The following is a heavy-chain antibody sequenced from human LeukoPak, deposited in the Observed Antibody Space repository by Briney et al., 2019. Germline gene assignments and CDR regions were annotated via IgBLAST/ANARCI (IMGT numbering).Heavy chain of an antibody. CDR3: ARVTGYIGYYYYYMDV. CDR1: GGTFSSYA. D-gene: IGHD5-24*01. CDR2: IIPIFGTA. Sequence: ASVKVSCKASGGTFSSYAISWVRQAPGQGLEWMGGIIPIFGTANYAQKFQGRVTITADESTSTAYMELSSLRSEDTAVYYCARVTGYIGYYYYYMDVWGKGTTVTVSS. J-gene: IGHJ6*03. V-gene: IGHV1-69*13.